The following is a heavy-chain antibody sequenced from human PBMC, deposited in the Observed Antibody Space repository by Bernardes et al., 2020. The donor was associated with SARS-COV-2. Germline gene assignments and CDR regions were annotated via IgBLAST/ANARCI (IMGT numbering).Heavy chain of an antibody. V-gene: IGHV3-11*01. Sequence: GSLRLSCAASGFTFSDYYMSWIRQAPGKGLEWVSYISSSGSTIYYADSVKGRFTISRDNAKNSLYLQMNSLRAEDTAVYYCARDIVVVPAAPVAQLAHDNYYYYGMDVWGQGTTVTVSS. CDR1: GFTFSDYY. CDR2: ISSSGSTI. J-gene: IGHJ6*02. D-gene: IGHD2-2*01. CDR3: ARDIVVVPAAPVAQLAHDNYYYYGMDV.